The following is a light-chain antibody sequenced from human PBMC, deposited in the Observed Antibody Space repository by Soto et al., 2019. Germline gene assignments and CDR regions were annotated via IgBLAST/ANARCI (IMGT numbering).Light chain of an antibody. Sequence: EVVMTQSPATLSVSPGERAALSCRASQSVGSNLACYQQKPGQAPRLLIYVASTRSTGIPARFSGSGSGTDFTLTIISLLSEDFAVYYCQQYDNWPPITFGQGTRLEIK. CDR2: VAS. J-gene: IGKJ5*01. V-gene: IGKV3-15*01. CDR1: QSVGSN. CDR3: QQYDNWPPIT.